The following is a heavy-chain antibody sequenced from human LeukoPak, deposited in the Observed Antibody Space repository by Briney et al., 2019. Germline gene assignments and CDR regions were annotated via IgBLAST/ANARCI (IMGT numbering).Heavy chain of an antibody. CDR1: GFTFSSYA. CDR2: ISSSSSTI. J-gene: IGHJ4*02. V-gene: IGHV3-48*02. D-gene: IGHD2-15*01. Sequence: GGSLRLSCAASGFTFSSYAMHWVRQAPGKGLEWVSYISSSSSTIYYADSVKGRFTISRDNAKNSLYLQMNSLRDEDTAVYYCARARASGRSGFDYWGQGTLVTVSS. CDR3: ARARASGRSGFDY.